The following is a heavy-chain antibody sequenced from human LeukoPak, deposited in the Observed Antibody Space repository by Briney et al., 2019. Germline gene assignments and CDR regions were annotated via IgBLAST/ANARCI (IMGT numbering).Heavy chain of an antibody. J-gene: IGHJ6*02. Sequence: GRSLRLSCVASGFTFSNYGVHWVRQAPGKGLEWVAVIWYDGSNKYYTDSVKGRFTISRDDSKNTLYLQMNSLRAEDTAVYYCAREASYGMDVWGQGTTVTVSS. CDR2: IWYDGSNK. V-gene: IGHV3-33*01. CDR3: AREASYGMDV. CDR1: GFTFSNYG.